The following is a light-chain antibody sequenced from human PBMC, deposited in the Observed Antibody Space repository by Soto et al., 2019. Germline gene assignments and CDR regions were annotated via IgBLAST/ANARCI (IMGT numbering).Light chain of an antibody. CDR2: RGS. CDR1: QNIRGNE. J-gene: IGKJ1*01. CDR3: QDDVPSAPWT. Sequence: VLTQSPGTLSLSPGERTTLSCRASQNIRGNELAWYQQKPGQPPRLLIYRGSSRAPGIPDRFSGRGSGTEFTLNISRLEPEDFAVYYCQDDVPSAPWTFGQGTRVEIK. V-gene: IGKV3-20*01.